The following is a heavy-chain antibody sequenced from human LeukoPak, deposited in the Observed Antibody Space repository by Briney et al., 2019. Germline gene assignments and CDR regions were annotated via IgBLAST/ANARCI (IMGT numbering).Heavy chain of an antibody. J-gene: IGHJ3*02. Sequence: QPGGSLRLSCAASGFTLSDYYVDWVRQAPGKGLEWVSAISGSGGSTYYADSVKGRFTISRDNSKNTLYLQMNSLRAEDTAVYYCAKPIFGVVADAFDIWGQGTMVTVSS. CDR3: AKPIFGVVADAFDI. CDR1: GFTLSDYY. D-gene: IGHD3-3*01. V-gene: IGHV3-23*01. CDR2: ISGSGGST.